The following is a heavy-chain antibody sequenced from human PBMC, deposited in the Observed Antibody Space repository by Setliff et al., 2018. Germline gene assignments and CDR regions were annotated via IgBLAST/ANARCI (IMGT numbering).Heavy chain of an antibody. CDR3: SRLVRYCTATTCQRLSGGEY. D-gene: IGHD2-8*02. J-gene: IGHJ4*02. CDR2: ISSYNGKA. CDR1: GYSFTDYG. Sequence: GASVKVSCKASGYSFTDYGIAWVRQAPGQGLEWMGWISSYNGKAYYAQEFQGRVTLTTDTSAGTAYMELRSLESDDTAVYYCSRLVRYCTATTCQRLSGGEYWGQGTLVTVSS. V-gene: IGHV1-18*01.